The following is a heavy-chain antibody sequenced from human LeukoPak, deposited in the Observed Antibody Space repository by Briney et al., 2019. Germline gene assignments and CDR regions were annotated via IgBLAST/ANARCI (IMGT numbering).Heavy chain of an antibody. V-gene: IGHV3-49*04. Sequence: QTGQSPTLSCTASGFIFRDRAMSWVRQAPGKGLEWVGFIRTKGLGETAEYAASVKDRFTISRDDSNNIAYLHMNSLKTEDTAVYYCSRNSGTYRGYGMDVWGQGTPVTVSS. D-gene: IGHD1-26*01. CDR3: SRNSGTYRGYGMDV. J-gene: IGHJ6*02. CDR1: GFIFRDRA. CDR2: IRTKGLGETA.